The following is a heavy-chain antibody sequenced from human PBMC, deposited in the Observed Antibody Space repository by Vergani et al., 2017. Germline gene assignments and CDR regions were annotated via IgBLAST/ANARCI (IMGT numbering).Heavy chain of an antibody. CDR3: AKGDYRILTGDGY. V-gene: IGHV1-46*03. Sequence: QVQVVQSGAEVKKSGASVKVSCKTSGYTFSNYSMHWVRQAPGQGLEWMGIINPSGGHTNYAQKFQGRVTMTRDTSTSTVYMELSSLSSEDTAIYNCAKGDYRILTGDGYWGKGAVVTV. J-gene: IGHJ4*02. D-gene: IGHD3-9*01. CDR1: GYTFSNYS. CDR2: INPSGGHT.